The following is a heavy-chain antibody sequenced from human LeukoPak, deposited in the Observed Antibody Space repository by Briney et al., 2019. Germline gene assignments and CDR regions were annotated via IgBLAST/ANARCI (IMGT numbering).Heavy chain of an antibody. D-gene: IGHD3-10*01. V-gene: IGHV7-4-1*02. Sequence: ASVKVSCKASGYTFTTYAMNWVRQAPGQGLEWMGGINTNSGDPTYAQGFTGRFVFSLDTSVSTAFLEISSLKAEDTAVYYCASFHYFGSVTRYTTYYYYYGMDVWGQGTTVTVSS. CDR3: ASFHYFGSVTRYTTYYYYYGMDV. J-gene: IGHJ6*02. CDR1: GYTFTTYA. CDR2: INTNSGDP.